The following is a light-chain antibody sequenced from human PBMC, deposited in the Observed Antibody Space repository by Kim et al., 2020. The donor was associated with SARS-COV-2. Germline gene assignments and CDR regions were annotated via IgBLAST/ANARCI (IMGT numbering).Light chain of an antibody. J-gene: IGKJ1*01. V-gene: IGKV3-11*01. CDR1: QSVSSY. CDR2: DAS. Sequence: SSPGERATLSCRASQSVSSYLAWYQQKPGQAPRLLIYDASNRATGIPARFSGSGSGTDFTLTISSLEPEDFAVYYCQQRSNWPPTFGQGTKVDIK. CDR3: QQRSNWPPT.